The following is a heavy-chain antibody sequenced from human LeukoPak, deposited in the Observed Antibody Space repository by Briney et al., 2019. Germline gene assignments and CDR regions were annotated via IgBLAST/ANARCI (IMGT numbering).Heavy chain of an antibody. V-gene: IGHV1-2*02. CDR1: GYTFTGYY. CDR3: ARDGGNSSG. D-gene: IGHD4-23*01. CDR2: INPNSGGT. J-gene: IGHJ4*02. Sequence: ASVKVSCKTSGYTFTGYYMHWVRQAPGHGLEWMGWINPNSGGTNYAQRFQGRVAMTRDTSISTAYMELSRLRSDDTALYYCARDGGNSSGWGQGTLVTVSS.